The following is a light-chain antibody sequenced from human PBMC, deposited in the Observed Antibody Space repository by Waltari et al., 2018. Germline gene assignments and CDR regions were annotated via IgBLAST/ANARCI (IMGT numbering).Light chain of an antibody. CDR3: SSYTNRRDVI. J-gene: IGLJ2*01. CDR1: NSDVGGFNS. V-gene: IGLV2-14*03. Sequence: QSVLTQPASVSGSPGRSITLSCTGANSDVGGFNSVPWNQQHPGRAPKLMIYAVSNRPSGVSDRFSGSKSGNTASLTISGLQAEDEADYYCSSYTNRRDVIFGGGTKLTVL. CDR2: AVS.